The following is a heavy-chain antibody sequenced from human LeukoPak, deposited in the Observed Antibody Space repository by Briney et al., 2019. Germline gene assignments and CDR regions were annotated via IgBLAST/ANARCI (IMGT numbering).Heavy chain of an antibody. V-gene: IGHV3-23*01. Sequence: GGSLRLSCAASGSTFSSYAMTWVRQAPGKGLEWVSGISGSDGSTYHADSVKGRFTISRDNSKNTLYLQMNSLRAEDTAIYYCAKHCSSAGCYRFEYWGQGTLVTVSS. CDR1: GSTFSSYA. J-gene: IGHJ4*02. D-gene: IGHD2-2*01. CDR3: AKHCSSAGCYRFEY. CDR2: ISGSDGST.